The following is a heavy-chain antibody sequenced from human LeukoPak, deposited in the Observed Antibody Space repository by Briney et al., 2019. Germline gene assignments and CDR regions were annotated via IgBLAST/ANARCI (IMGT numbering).Heavy chain of an antibody. CDR1: GFTFSTFW. CDR2: INQDGSDK. CDR3: VTDQGRAATV. D-gene: IGHD2-15*01. V-gene: IGHV3-7*01. Sequence: QSGGSLRLSCAASGFTFSTFWMHWVRQAPGKGLEWVANINQDGSDKKYVDSVKGRFTISRDNAKDSLYLQMNILRAEDTAVYYCVTDQGRAATVWGQGTLVTVSS. J-gene: IGHJ4*02.